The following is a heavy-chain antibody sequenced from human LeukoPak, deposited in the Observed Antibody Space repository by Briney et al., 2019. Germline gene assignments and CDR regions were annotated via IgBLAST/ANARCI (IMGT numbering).Heavy chain of an antibody. V-gene: IGHV4-34*01. J-gene: IGHJ4*02. Sequence: SETLSLACAVYGGSFSGYYWSWIRQPPGKGLEWIGEINCSGSTNYNPSLKSRVTISVDTSKNQFSLKLRSVTAADTAAYYCVVLFRRGSGSYYIDYWGQGTLVTVSS. CDR3: VVLFRRGSGSYYIDY. D-gene: IGHD3-10*01. CDR1: GGSFSGYY. CDR2: INCSGST.